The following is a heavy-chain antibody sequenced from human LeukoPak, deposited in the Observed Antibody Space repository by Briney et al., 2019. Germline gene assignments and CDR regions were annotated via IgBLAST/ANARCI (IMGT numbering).Heavy chain of an antibody. D-gene: IGHD6-13*01. CDR1: GGSISSYY. J-gene: IGHJ5*02. CDR3: ARGSSWYVASWFDP. Sequence: SETLSLTCTVSGGSISSYYWSWMRQPPGKGLEWIGYIYYSGSTNYNPSLKSRVTISVDTSKNQFSLKLSSVTAADTAVYYCARGSSWYVASWFDPWGQGTLVTVSS. V-gene: IGHV4-59*01. CDR2: IYYSGST.